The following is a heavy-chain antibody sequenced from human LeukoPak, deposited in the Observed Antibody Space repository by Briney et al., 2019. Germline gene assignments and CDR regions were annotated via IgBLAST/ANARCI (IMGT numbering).Heavy chain of an antibody. CDR1: GGSIISYY. J-gene: IGHJ4*02. CDR3: ARLGLGSSRDY. V-gene: IGHV4-39*01. CDR2: IYYSGTT. D-gene: IGHD6-6*01. Sequence: PSETLSLTCTVSGGSIISYYWGWIRQPPGKGLEWIGSIYYSGTTYYNPSLKSRVTISVDTSKNQFSLKLSSVTAADTAVYYCARLGLGSSRDYWGQGTLVTVSS.